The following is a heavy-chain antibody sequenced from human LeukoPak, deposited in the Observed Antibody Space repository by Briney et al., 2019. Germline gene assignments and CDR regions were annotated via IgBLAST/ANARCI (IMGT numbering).Heavy chain of an antibody. V-gene: IGHV3-23*01. CDR2: ISGSGGST. D-gene: IGHD3-22*01. CDR3: AKSMIVVVKRYYFDY. CDR1: GFTVSNNY. J-gene: IGHJ4*02. Sequence: GGSLRLSCAASGFTVSNNYMSWVRQAPGKGLEWVSAISGSGGSTYYADSVKGRFTISRDNSKNTLYLQMNSLRAEDTAVYYCAKSMIVVVKRYYFDYWGQGTLVTVSS.